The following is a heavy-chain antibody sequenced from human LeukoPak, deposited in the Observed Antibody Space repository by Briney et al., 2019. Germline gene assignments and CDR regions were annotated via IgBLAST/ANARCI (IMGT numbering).Heavy chain of an antibody. CDR2: IYYSGST. Sequence: SETLSLTCTVSGGSISSYYLSWIRQPPGRGLEWIGYIYYSGSTNYNPSLKSRVTISVDTSKNQFSLKLSSVTAADTAVYYCARGSTAAGSYHYWGQGTLVTVSS. J-gene: IGHJ4*02. D-gene: IGHD6-13*01. CDR3: ARGSTAAGSYHY. V-gene: IGHV4-59*01. CDR1: GGSISSYY.